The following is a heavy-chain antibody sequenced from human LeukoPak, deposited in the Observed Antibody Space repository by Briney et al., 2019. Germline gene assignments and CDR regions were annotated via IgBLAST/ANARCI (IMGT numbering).Heavy chain of an antibody. J-gene: IGHJ6*02. Sequence: EASVKVSCKASGYTFTSYYMHWVRQAPGQGLEWMGIINPSGGSTSYAQKFQGRVTMTRDTSTNTVYMELSSLRSEDTAVYYCAREGDGYNYGPPLGNGMDVWGQGTTVTVSS. D-gene: IGHD5-24*01. V-gene: IGHV1-46*01. CDR1: GYTFTSYY. CDR3: AREGDGYNYGPPLGNGMDV. CDR2: INPSGGST.